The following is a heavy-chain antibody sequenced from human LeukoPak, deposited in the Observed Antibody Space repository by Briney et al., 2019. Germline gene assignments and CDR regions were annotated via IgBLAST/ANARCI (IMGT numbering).Heavy chain of an antibody. CDR1: GYTFTSYG. CDR2: ISAYNGNT. CDR3: ARDRLTGTTILNYYYGMDV. D-gene: IGHD1-7*01. V-gene: IGHV1-18*01. J-gene: IGHJ6*02. Sequence: ASVKVSCKASGYTFTSYGISWVRQAPGQGLEWMGWISAYNGNTNYAQKLQGRVTMTTDTSTSTAYMELRSLRSDDTAVYYCARDRLTGTTILNYYYGMDVWGQGTTVTVSS.